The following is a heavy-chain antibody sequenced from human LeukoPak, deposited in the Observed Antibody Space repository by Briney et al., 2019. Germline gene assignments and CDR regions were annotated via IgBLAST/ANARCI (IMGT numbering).Heavy chain of an antibody. Sequence: GGSLRLSCAASGFTFSNHAMTWVRQAPGKGLEWVSAISGSGGSTYYADSVKGRFTISRDNSKNTLYLQMNSLRAEDTAVYYCAKDFSGYSAFDIWGQGTMVTVSS. CDR1: GFTFSNHA. V-gene: IGHV3-23*01. D-gene: IGHD3-22*01. CDR3: AKDFSGYSAFDI. CDR2: ISGSGGST. J-gene: IGHJ3*02.